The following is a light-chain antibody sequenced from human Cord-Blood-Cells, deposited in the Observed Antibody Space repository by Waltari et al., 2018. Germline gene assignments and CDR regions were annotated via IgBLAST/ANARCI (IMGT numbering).Light chain of an antibody. CDR2: GAS. V-gene: IGKV3-15*01. J-gene: IGKJ1*01. CDR3: QQYNNWRWT. Sequence: EIVMTQSPATLSVSPGERATLSCRASQSVSSNLAWYQQKPGQAPRLLTYGASTRATGIPARFSGSGSGTECTLTISSLQSEGFAVYYCQQYNNWRWTFGQGTKVEIK. CDR1: QSVSSN.